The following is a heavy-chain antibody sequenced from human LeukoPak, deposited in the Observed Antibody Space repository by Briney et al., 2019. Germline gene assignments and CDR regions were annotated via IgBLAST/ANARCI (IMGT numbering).Heavy chain of an antibody. J-gene: IGHJ4*02. CDR3: AREYCSSTSCLFDY. D-gene: IGHD2-2*01. CDR2: IWNDGSNK. CDR1: GFTFSSYG. V-gene: IGHV3-33*01. Sequence: PAGGSLRLSCAASGFTFSSYGMHWVRQATGKGLEWVAIIWNDGSNKYYADSVKGRFTISRDNSKNTLYLQMNSLRAEDTAVYYCAREYCSSTSCLFDYWGQGILVTVSS.